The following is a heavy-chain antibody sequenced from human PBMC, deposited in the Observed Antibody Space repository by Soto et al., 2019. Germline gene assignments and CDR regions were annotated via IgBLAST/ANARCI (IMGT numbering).Heavy chain of an antibody. V-gene: IGHV4-30-4*01. D-gene: IGHD2-15*01. CDR3: ARGAVGVAARLGLYYFDY. CDR2: INYSGST. Sequence: PSETLSLTCTVSGGSIRSGDCYWSWIRQPPGKGLEWIGYINYSGSTNYNPSLKSRVTISVDTSKNQFSLKLSSVTAADTAVYYCARGAVGVAARLGLYYFDYWGQGTLVTVSS. CDR1: GGSIRSGDCY. J-gene: IGHJ4*02.